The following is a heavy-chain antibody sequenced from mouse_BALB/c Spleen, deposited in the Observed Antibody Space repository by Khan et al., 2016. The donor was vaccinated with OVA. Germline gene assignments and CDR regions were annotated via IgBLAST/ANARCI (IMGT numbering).Heavy chain of an antibody. J-gene: IGHJ2*01. D-gene: IGHD2-12*01. Sequence: EVELVESGGGLVKPGGSLKLSCAASGFTFSTYTMSWVRQTPEKRLEWVATISSGGSYTYYPDSVKGRFTISRDNAKNTLYLQMSSLKSEDTAMYYCTRDRTRRAGYFDYWDQGTTLTVSS. CDR3: TRDRTRRAGYFDY. V-gene: IGHV5-6-4*01. CDR2: ISSGGSYT. CDR1: GFTFSTYT.